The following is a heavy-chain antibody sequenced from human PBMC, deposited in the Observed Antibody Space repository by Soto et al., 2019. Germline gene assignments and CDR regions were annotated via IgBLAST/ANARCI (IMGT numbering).Heavy chain of an antibody. Sequence: ASVKVSCKASGYTFTGYYMHWVRQAPGQGLEWMGWINPNSGGTNYAQKFQGRVTMTRDTSISTAYMELSRLRSDDTAVYYCAESAPLHFYYESSGSNYYCYGRDGWGQVTTVTVSS. J-gene: IGHJ6*02. V-gene: IGHV1-2*02. D-gene: IGHD3-22*01. CDR3: AESAPLHFYYESSGSNYYCYGRDG. CDR2: INPNSGGT. CDR1: GYTFTGYY.